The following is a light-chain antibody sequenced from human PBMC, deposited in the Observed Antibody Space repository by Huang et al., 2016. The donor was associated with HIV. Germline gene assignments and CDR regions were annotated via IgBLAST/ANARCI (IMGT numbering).Light chain of an antibody. J-gene: IGKJ4*01. CDR1: QTITTY. Sequence: DIQMTQSPSSLSASVGDRVIMTCRASQTITTYLNWYQQRPRKAPKRLIYAASSLQSGVPSRFSGSGSGTDFTLTISSLQPEECATYYCQQSYSSLLSFGGGTKVAIK. CDR2: AAS. CDR3: QQSYSSLLS. V-gene: IGKV1-39*01.